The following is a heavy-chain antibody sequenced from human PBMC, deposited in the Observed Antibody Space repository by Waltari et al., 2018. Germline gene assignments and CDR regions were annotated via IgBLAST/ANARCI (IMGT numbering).Heavy chain of an antibody. D-gene: IGHD3-22*01. CDR1: GYSISSGYY. CDR2: IYHSGST. J-gene: IGHJ4*02. CDR3: SVSGLGGYYDSSGYEGY. Sequence: QVQLQESGPGLVKPSETLSLTCAVSGYSISSGYYWGWIRQPPGKGLEWIGSIYHSGSTYDNPSLKSRVTISVDTSKNQFSLKLSSVAAADTAVYYYSVSGLGGYYDSSGYEGYWGQGTLVTVSS. V-gene: IGHV4-38-2*01.